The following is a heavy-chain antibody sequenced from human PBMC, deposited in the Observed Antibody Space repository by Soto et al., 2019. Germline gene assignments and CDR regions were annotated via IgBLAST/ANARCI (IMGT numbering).Heavy chain of an antibody. D-gene: IGHD1-7*01. CDR1: GFTFSNAW. V-gene: IGHV3-15*01. CDR2: ITSKTDGGTT. Sequence: EVQLVESGGGLVKPGGSLRLSCAASGFTFSNAWMSWVRQAPGKGLEWVGRITSKTDGGTTDYAAPVKGRFTISRDDSKNTLYLQMNSLKTEDTAVYYCTTRSRTIAISVFDPWGQGTLVTVSS. J-gene: IGHJ5*02. CDR3: TTRSRTIAISVFDP.